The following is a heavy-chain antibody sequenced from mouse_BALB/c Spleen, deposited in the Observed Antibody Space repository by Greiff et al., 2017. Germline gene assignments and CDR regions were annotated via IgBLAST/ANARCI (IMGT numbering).Heavy chain of an antibody. V-gene: IGHV1-5*01. Sequence: VQLQQSGTVLARPGASVKMSCKASGYTFTSYWMHWVKQRPGQGLEWIGAIYPGNSDTSYNQKFKGKAKLTAVTSTSTAYMELSSLTNEDSAVYYCTREGLRRDSYAMDYWGQGTSVTVSS. J-gene: IGHJ4*01. D-gene: IGHD2-4*01. CDR1: GYTFTSYW. CDR3: TREGLRRDSYAMDY. CDR2: IYPGNSDT.